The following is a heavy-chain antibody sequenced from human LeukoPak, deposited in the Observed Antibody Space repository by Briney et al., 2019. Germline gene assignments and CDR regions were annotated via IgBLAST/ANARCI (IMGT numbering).Heavy chain of an antibody. V-gene: IGHV4-59*12. J-gene: IGHJ4*02. D-gene: IGHD4-17*01. CDR2: ISYSGST. CDR3: ARAFYGDGDY. CDR1: GGSINTYY. Sequence: SSETLSLTCTVSGGSINTYYWSWIRQPPGKGLEWIGYISYSGSTNYNPSLKSRVTMSVDKSKNQFSLKLSSVTAADTAVYYCARAFYGDGDYWGQGTLVTVSS.